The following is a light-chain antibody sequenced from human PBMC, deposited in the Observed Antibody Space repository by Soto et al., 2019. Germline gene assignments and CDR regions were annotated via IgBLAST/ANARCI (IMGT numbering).Light chain of an antibody. V-gene: IGKV3-11*01. CDR1: QSVSTF. CDR2: DAS. Sequence: VWRQSPARRALSAEKIATVAFRAIQSVSTFLAWYQQKPGQAPRLLIYDASNRATGIPARISGSGSGTDFTLTISRLEPEDYAVYYCRQCANWPPKWTFGQGTKVDIK. J-gene: IGKJ1*01. CDR3: RQCANWPPKWT.